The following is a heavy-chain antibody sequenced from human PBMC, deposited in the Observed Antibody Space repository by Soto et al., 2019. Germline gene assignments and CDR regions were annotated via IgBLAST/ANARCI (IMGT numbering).Heavy chain of an antibody. CDR1: GFAFSGSA. CDR3: TRDLFSYDYGGILWFGP. J-gene: IGHJ5*02. V-gene: IGHV3-73*02. Sequence: EVQLVESGGGLVQPGGSLKLSCAASGFAFSGSAMYWVRQASGKGPEWVGRIRSKGHNYATEYAASVKGRFTISRDDSKNRAYLQMTSLQTEDTAVYYCTRDLFSYDYGGILWFGPWGQGTLVTVSS. D-gene: IGHD3-16*01. CDR2: IRSKGHNYAT.